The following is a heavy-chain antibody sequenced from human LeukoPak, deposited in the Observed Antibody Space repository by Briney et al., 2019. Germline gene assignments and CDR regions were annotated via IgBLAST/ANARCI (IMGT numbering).Heavy chain of an antibody. CDR2: MNPNSGKT. D-gene: IGHD3-10*01. CDR3: AKDLMRDRWFGES. V-gene: IGHV1-8*01. J-gene: IGHJ1*01. Sequence: EASVKVSCKASGYTLTSYDINWVRQATGQGLEWMGWMNPNSGKTGYAQKFQGRVTITRNTSISTAYMELSSLRSEDTAVYYCAKDLMRDRWFGESWGQGTLVTVSS. CDR1: GYTLTSYD.